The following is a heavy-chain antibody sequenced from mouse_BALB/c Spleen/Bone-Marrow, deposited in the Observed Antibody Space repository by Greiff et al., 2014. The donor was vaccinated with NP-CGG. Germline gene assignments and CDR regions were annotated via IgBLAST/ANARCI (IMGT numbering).Heavy chain of an antibody. CDR2: ISSGSSTV. CDR1: GFTFSSFG. D-gene: IGHD1-1*01. CDR3: ARSGSSSGYFDY. Sequence: EVKLQESGGGLVQPGGSRKLSCAASGFTFSSFGMHWVRQAPGKGLEWVAYISSGSSTVYYADKVMGRFTISRDNPKNTLFLQMTSLRSEDTAMYYCARSGSSSGYFDYWGQGTTPTVSS. V-gene: IGHV5-17*02. J-gene: IGHJ2*01.